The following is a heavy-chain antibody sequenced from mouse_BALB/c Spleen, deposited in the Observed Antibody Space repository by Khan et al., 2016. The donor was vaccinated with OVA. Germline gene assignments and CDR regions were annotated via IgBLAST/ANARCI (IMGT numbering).Heavy chain of an antibody. D-gene: IGHD2-2*01. Sequence: QVRLQQSGAELVKPGASVRLSCKASGYTFTSYYLYWVKQRPGRGLEWIGDINPSSGGTNFNEKFKSKATLTVDKSSSTAYIQLNSLTSEDSAVYYCTRSGYGSFAYWGQGTLVTVSA. CDR3: TRSGYGSFAY. CDR2: INPSSGGT. CDR1: GYTFTSYY. J-gene: IGHJ3*01. V-gene: IGHV1S81*02.